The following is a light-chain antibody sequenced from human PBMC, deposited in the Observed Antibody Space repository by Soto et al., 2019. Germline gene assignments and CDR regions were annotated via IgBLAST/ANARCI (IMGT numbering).Light chain of an antibody. CDR2: VDS. J-gene: IGLJ1*01. V-gene: IGLV3-21*02. CDR3: QVWDTISDDYV. CDR1: NIESKS. Sequence: SYELTQPPSVSVAPGQTARITCGGNNIESKSVHWYQQRPGQAPVLVSYVDSDRPSGIPDRFSASTSGNTAALTISRVEAGDDADYYCQVWDTISDDYVFGSGTKVTVL.